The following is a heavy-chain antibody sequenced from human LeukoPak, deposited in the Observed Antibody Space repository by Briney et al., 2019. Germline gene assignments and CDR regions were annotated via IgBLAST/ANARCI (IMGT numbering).Heavy chain of an antibody. CDR2: VSSSSSII. V-gene: IGHV3-48*01. CDR1: GFTLSTYS. J-gene: IGHJ6*03. Sequence: GGSLRLSCAASGFTLSTYSMNWVRQAPGKGLEWVSYVSSSSSIIYYSHCVKGRFTIYRENAKNSVYMKMKSQRGEHTAVYYCAREEGYCSGGSCYTSYYMDVWGKGTTVTVSS. CDR3: AREEGYCSGGSCYTSYYMDV. D-gene: IGHD2-15*01.